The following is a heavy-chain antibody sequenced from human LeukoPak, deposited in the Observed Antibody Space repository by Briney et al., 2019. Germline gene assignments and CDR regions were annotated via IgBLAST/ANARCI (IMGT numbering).Heavy chain of an antibody. CDR1: GLGFRCKS. CDR2: ISSTGGTI. Sequence: PVGTLGPFVEARGLGFRCKSRKWVHHAPGKGLEWLSHISSTGGTIYYADSVKGRLTVSRDNAKNSLYLQMNSLRAEDTAVYYCAKSDPYGDSLIEIWGQGALVTVSS. V-gene: IGHV3-48*03. D-gene: IGHD4-17*01. CDR3: AKSDPYGDSLIEI. J-gene: IGHJ4*02.